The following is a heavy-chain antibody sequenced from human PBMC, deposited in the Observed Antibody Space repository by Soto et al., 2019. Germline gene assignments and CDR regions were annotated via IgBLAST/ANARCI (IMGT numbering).Heavy chain of an antibody. CDR3: ARRFLEWGDAFDV. CDR1: GSSVTDSDW. D-gene: IGHD3-3*01. Sequence: QVNLQESGPGLVRPSDTLSLTCVVSGSSVTDSDWWVWIRQPPGKGLEWVGSIFHTGATYSNPSLKNRVSFSVDKSKNHFSLRLTSATALDTAVYFCARRFLEWGDAFDVWGQGALVTVFS. J-gene: IGHJ3*01. V-gene: IGHV4-28*01. CDR2: IFHTGAT.